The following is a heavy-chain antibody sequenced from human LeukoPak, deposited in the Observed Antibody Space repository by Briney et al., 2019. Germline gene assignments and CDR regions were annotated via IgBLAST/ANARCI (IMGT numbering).Heavy chain of an antibody. CDR1: GFTFSSYA. CDR3: GSVFEY. J-gene: IGHJ4*02. CDR2: IDSDGSYT. V-gene: IGHV3-74*01. Sequence: GGSLRLSCAASGFTFSSYAMSWVRQAPGKGLVWVSRIDSDGSYTSYADSVKGRFTISRDNAKNTLYLQMNSLRAEDTAVYYCGSVFEYWGQGTLVTVSS.